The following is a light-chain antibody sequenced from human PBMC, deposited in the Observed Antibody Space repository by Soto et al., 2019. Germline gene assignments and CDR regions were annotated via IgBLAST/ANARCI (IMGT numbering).Light chain of an antibody. CDR3: QQYHNWPPQYT. CDR1: QTINSN. CDR2: GAS. Sequence: EIVMTQSPATLSVSPGERATVSCRASQTINSNLAWYQQKPGQAPRLLIHGASTRATGVPARFSGSGSGTEFTLTISILQSEDFAVYYCQQYHNWPPQYTFGQGTKLQI. V-gene: IGKV3-15*01. J-gene: IGKJ2*01.